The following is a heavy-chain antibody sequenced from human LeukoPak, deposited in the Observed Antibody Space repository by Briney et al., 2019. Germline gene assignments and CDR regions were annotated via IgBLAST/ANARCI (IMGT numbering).Heavy chain of an antibody. CDR2: IYYSGST. CDR1: GGSISSYY. D-gene: IGHD6-19*01. Sequence: KASETLSLTCTVSGGSISSYYWSWLRQPPGKGLEWIGYIYYSGSTNYNPSLKSRVTISVDTSKNQFSLKLSSVTAADTAVYYCARGYSSGWYYYYYMDVWGKGTTVTVSS. CDR3: ARGYSSGWYYYYYMDV. V-gene: IGHV4-59*01. J-gene: IGHJ6*03.